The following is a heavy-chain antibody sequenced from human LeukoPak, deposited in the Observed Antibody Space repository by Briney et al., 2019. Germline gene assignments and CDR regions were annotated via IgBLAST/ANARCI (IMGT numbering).Heavy chain of an antibody. CDR2: IIPIFGTA. J-gene: IGHJ4*02. CDR3: ARDYGGELAEFDY. D-gene: IGHD1-26*01. V-gene: IGHV1-69*05. Sequence: SVKVSCKASGGTFSSYAISSVRHAPGQGVEWMGRIIPIFGTANYAQKFQARVTITTHESTSTAYMELSSLRSGDTAVYYCARDYGGELAEFDYWGQGTLVTVSS. CDR1: GGTFSSYA.